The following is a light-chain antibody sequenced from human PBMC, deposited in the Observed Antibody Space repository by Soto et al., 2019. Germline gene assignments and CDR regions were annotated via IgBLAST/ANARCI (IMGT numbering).Light chain of an antibody. CDR1: QSISSY. Sequence: QVTQYPSAISAPVGDRVTISCRASQSISSYLNWYQQKPGKAPKLLIYAASSLQSWVPSSFSGSGSGTDFTLTISSLQPEEFATYYCQQSYSAPITVGDGTRLEIK. CDR2: AAS. CDR3: QQSYSAPIT. J-gene: IGKJ5*01. V-gene: IGKV1-39*01.